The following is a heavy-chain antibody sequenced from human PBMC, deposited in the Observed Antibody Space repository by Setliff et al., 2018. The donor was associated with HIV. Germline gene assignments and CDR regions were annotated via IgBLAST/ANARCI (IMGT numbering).Heavy chain of an antibody. V-gene: IGHV3-23*01. CDR1: GFTFSSYA. CDR2: ISGSGGST. Sequence: HPGGSLRLSCAASGFTFSSYAMTWVRQAPGKGLEWVSGISGSGGSTYYADSVKGRFTISRDNSKNTLYLQMSSLRAEDTALYHCARERNPYDYDSSGYSWFDPWGQGTLVTVSS. J-gene: IGHJ5*02. D-gene: IGHD3-22*01. CDR3: ARERNPYDYDSSGYSWFDP.